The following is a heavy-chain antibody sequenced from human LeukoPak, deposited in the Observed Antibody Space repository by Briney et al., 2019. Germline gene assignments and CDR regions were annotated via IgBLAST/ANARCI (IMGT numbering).Heavy chain of an antibody. D-gene: IGHD2-15*01. V-gene: IGHV3-23*01. CDR2: ISGSGGST. J-gene: IGHJ4*02. CDR1: GFIFSNYA. Sequence: GGSLRLSCAASGFIFSNYAMSCVRQAPGKGLEWVSAISGSGGSTYYADSVKGRFTISRDNSKNTLYLQMNSLRAEDTALYYCAKTRGYCSGGSCYGDSWGQGTLVTVSS. CDR3: AKTRGYCSGGSCYGDS.